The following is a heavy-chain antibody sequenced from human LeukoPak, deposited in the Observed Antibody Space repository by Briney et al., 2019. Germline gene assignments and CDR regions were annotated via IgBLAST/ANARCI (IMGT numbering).Heavy chain of an antibody. CDR2: INVNGAAM. CDR1: GFSFKDYY. Sequence: GGSLRLSCAASGFSFKDYYFSWIRQAPGKGLEWVSFINVNGAAMYYADSVKGRFTISRDNAENSVYLEMNTLRAEDTAVYYCARGPRILAAGSYYFDYWGQGSLVTVSS. V-gene: IGHV3-11*01. CDR3: ARGPRILAAGSYYFDY. D-gene: IGHD6-13*01. J-gene: IGHJ4*02.